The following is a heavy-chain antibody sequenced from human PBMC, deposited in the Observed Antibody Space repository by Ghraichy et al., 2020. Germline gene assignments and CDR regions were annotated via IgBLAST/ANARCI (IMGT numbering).Heavy chain of an antibody. CDR3: ARDKDSSGPYNWFDP. Sequence: SVKVSCKASGGTFSSYAISWVRQAPGQGLEWMGGIIPIFGTANYAQKFQGRVTITADKSTSTAYMELSSLRSEDTAVYYCARDKDSSGPYNWFDPWGQGTLVTVSS. J-gene: IGHJ5*02. D-gene: IGHD3-22*01. CDR2: IIPIFGTA. CDR1: GGTFSSYA. V-gene: IGHV1-69*06.